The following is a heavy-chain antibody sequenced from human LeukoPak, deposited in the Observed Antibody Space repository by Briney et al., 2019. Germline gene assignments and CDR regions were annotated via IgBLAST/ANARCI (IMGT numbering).Heavy chain of an antibody. V-gene: IGHV4-59*08. CDR1: GGSISSYY. J-gene: IGHJ4*02. Sequence: SETLSLTCTVSGGSISSYYRSWIRQPPGKGLEWIGYIYYGGSTNYNPSLKSRVTISVDTSKNQFSLKLSSVTAADTAVYYCSGHCSSTSCHGDYWGQGTLVTVSS. CDR3: SGHCSSTSCHGDY. CDR2: IYYGGST. D-gene: IGHD2-2*01.